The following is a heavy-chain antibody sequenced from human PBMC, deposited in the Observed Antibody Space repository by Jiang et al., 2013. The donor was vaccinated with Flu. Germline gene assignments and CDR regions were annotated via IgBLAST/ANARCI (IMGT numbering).Heavy chain of an antibody. Sequence: GKGLEWIGEINHSGSTNYNPSLKSRVTISVDTSKNQFSLKLSSVTAADTAVYYCASGDYYDSSGYYFYRRDAFDIWGQGTMVTVSS. V-gene: IGHV4-34*01. D-gene: IGHD3-22*01. CDR2: INHSGST. J-gene: IGHJ3*02. CDR3: ASGDYYDSSGYYFYRRDAFDI.